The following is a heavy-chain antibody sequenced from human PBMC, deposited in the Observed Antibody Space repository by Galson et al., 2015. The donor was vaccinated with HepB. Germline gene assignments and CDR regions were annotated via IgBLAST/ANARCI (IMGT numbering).Heavy chain of an antibody. CDR1: GGSVRSGTYY. CDR3: AREGFWSGFYLYGMDV. CDR2: IYYSETT. J-gene: IGHJ6*02. Sequence: SETLSLTCTVSGGSVRSGTYYWSWIRQPPGKGLEWIGYIYYSETTNYNPSLKSRATISVDTSKNQFSLKLSSVTAADTAVYYCAREGFWSGFYLYGMDVWGQGTTVTVSS. V-gene: IGHV4-61*01. D-gene: IGHD3-3*01.